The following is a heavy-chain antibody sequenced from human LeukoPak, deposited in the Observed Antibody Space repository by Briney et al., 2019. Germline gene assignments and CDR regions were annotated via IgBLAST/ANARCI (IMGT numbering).Heavy chain of an antibody. J-gene: IGHJ4*02. CDR1: GFTFSSYA. CDR3: AKDTLPGIAAAGLPNFDY. V-gene: IGHV3-23*01. D-gene: IGHD6-13*01. Sequence: GGSLRLSCAASGFTFSSYAMSWVRQAPGKGLEWVSAISGSGGSTYYADSVKGRFTISRDNSKNTLYLQMNSLRAEDTAVYYCAKDTLPGIAAAGLPNFDYWGQGTLVTVSS. CDR2: ISGSGGST.